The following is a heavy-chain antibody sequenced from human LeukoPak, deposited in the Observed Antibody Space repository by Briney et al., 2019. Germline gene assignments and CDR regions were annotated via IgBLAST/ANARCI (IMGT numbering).Heavy chain of an antibody. V-gene: IGHV3-9*01. CDR3: AKGTINMVRGPNDY. CDR1: GFPFDDYG. J-gene: IGHJ4*02. D-gene: IGHD3-10*01. Sequence: PGGSLRLSCAASGFPFDDYGMHWVRQLPGKGLEWLSGISWNSGSIGYADSVKGRFTISRDNAKNSLYLQMNSLRAEDTALYYCAKGTINMVRGPNDYWGQGTLVTVSS. CDR2: ISWNSGSI.